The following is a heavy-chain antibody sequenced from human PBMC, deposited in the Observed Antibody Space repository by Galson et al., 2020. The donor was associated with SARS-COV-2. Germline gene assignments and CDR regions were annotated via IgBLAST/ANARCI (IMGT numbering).Heavy chain of an antibody. Sequence: GGSLRLSCAASGFTFSSYGMHWVRQAPGKGLEWVAVIWYDGSNKYYADSVKGRFTISRDNSKNTLYLQMNSLRAEDTAVYYCAKDPEGGNSGFDYWGQGTLVTVSS. CDR1: GFTFSSYG. J-gene: IGHJ4*02. CDR2: IWYDGSNK. CDR3: AKDPEGGNSGFDY. V-gene: IGHV3-33*06. D-gene: IGHD2-21*02.